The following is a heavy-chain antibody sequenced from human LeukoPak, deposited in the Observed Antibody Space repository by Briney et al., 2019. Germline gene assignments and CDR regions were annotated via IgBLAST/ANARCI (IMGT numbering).Heavy chain of an antibody. V-gene: IGHV4-59*08. CDR3: ARPVMPYYCDSSGYPPGAFDI. D-gene: IGHD3-22*01. J-gene: IGHJ3*02. Sequence: PSETLSLTCTVSDDSISSYYWSWIRQPPGKGLEWIGYIYYSGSTNYNPSLKSRVTISVDTSKNQFSLKLSSVTAADTAVYYCARPVMPYYCDSSGYPPGAFDIWGQGTMVTVSS. CDR2: IYYSGST. CDR1: DDSISSYY.